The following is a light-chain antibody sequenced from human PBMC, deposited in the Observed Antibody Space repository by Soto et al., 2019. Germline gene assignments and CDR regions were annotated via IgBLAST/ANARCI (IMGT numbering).Light chain of an antibody. J-gene: IGLJ1*01. CDR1: SSDVGVYNY. CDR3: SSYTSSSTLGV. CDR2: DVS. Sequence: QSALTQPASVSGSPGQSITISCTGTSSDVGVYNYVSWYQQHPGKAPKLMIFDVSNRPSGVSNRFSGSKSGNTASLTISGVQAEDEADYCCSSYTSSSTLGVFGTGTKVTVL. V-gene: IGLV2-14*01.